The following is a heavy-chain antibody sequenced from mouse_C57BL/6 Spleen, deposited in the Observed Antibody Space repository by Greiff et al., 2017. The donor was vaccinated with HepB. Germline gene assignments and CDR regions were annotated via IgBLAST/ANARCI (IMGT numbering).Heavy chain of an antibody. J-gene: IGHJ4*01. Sequence: EVKLMESGEGLVKPGGSLKLSCAASGFTFSSYAMSWVRQTPEKRLEWVAYISSGGDYIYYADTVKGRFTISRDNARNTLYLQMSSLKSEDTAMYYCTRGRDYGNDGAMDYWGQGTSVTVSS. V-gene: IGHV5-9-1*02. CDR2: ISSGGDYI. D-gene: IGHD2-1*01. CDR1: GFTFSSYA. CDR3: TRGRDYGNDGAMDY.